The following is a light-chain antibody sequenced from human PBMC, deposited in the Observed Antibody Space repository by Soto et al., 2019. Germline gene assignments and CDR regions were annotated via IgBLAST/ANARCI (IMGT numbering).Light chain of an antibody. Sequence: DIQMTQSPSTLSASLGDRVTITCRSRDSIIRCLAWYQQNPGKAPKLLRYRTYTLESGVPSRFSGCGSGTELTITRHELQPDDFSSYYCQHYSLYSTFGQGTKVEIK. V-gene: IGKV1-5*03. CDR3: QHYSLYST. J-gene: IGKJ1*01. CDR2: RTY. CDR1: DSIIRC.